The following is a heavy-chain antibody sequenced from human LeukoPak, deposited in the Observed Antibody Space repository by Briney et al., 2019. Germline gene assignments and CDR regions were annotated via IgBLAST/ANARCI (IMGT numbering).Heavy chain of an antibody. Sequence: PSQTLSLTCAVSGGPISSGGYSWSWIRQPPGKGLEWIGYIYHSGSTYYNPSLKSRVTISVDRSKNQFSLKLSSVTAADTAVYYCARASIVVVGAFDIWGQGTMVTVSS. CDR1: GGPISSGGYS. CDR2: IYHSGST. CDR3: ARASIVVVGAFDI. V-gene: IGHV4-30-2*01. D-gene: IGHD2-15*01. J-gene: IGHJ3*02.